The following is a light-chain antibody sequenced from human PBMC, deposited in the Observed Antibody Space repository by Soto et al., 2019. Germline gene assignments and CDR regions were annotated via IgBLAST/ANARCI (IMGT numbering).Light chain of an antibody. J-gene: IGKJ1*01. V-gene: IGKV3-20*01. Sequence: EIVLTQSPGTLSLSPGERATLSCRASQSVSSSDLAWYQQKPGQAPRLLIYGASSRATGIPDRFSGSGSGTDFTLTISRLEPEDFSVYYCQLYGSSHAWTFGQGPKVEIK. CDR3: QLYGSSHAWT. CDR1: QSVSSSD. CDR2: GAS.